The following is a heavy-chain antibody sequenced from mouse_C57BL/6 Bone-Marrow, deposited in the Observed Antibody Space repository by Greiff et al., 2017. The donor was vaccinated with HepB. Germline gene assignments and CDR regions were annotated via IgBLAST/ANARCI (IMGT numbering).Heavy chain of an antibody. CDR3: ARCYYGNYVFDY. CDR2: IYPGSGNT. J-gene: IGHJ2*01. CDR1: GYTFTDYY. Sequence: VQLQQSGAELVRPGASVKLSCKASGYTFTDYYINWVKQRPGQGLEWIARIYPGSGNTYYNEKFKGKATLTAEKSSSTAYMQLSSLTSEDSAVYFCARCYYGNYVFDYWGQGTTLTVSS. D-gene: IGHD2-1*01. V-gene: IGHV1-76*01.